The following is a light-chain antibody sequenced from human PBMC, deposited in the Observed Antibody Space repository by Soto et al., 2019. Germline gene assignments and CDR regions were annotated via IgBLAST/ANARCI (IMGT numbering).Light chain of an antibody. J-gene: IGKJ1*01. CDR1: QDINSR. CDR2: AAT. CDR3: LQVANFPRT. Sequence: DIHITQSPSSVSASVGDTVTITCRASQDINSRLAWFQQQPGRPPKYVIQAATMLQSGFPSRFAGSGSGRDFTLTIHTMQPEDSANYYCLQVANFPRTFGQGTKVDIK. V-gene: IGKV1-12*01.